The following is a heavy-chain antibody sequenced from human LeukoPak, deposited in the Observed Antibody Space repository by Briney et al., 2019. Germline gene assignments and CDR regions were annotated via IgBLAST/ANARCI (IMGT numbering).Heavy chain of an antibody. CDR1: GGSISSYY. V-gene: IGHV4-59*08. CDR2: VYYSVST. D-gene: IGHD3-3*01. Sequence: SETLSLTCTVSGGSISSYYWTWIRQAPGKGLEWIGYVYYSVSTNYNPSLKSRVSRSQDTSKNQVSLKLSSVTAADTAVYYCARQESGPYQYMHVWGKGTTVTVSS. J-gene: IGHJ6*03. CDR3: ARQESGPYQYMHV.